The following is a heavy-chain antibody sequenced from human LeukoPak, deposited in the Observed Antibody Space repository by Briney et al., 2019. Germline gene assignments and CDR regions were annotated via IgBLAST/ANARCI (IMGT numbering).Heavy chain of an antibody. CDR2: IYYSGST. CDR1: GGSISSSSYS. CDR3: ARSRRSGYYPFDY. D-gene: IGHD3-22*01. V-gene: IGHV4-39*01. J-gene: IGHJ4*02. Sequence: PSETLSLTCTVSGGSISSSSYSWGWIRQPPGKGLEWIGSIYYSGSTYYNPSLKSRVTISVDTSKNQFSLKLSSVTAADTAVYYCARSRRSGYYPFDYWGQGTLVTVSS.